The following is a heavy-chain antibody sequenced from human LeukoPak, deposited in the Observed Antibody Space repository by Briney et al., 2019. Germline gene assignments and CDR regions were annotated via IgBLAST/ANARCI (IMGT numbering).Heavy chain of an antibody. V-gene: IGHV3-23*01. Sequence: GGSLRLSCAASGFTFSSYAMSWGRQAPGEGVEWVSAISGSGGSTYYADSVKGRFTISRDNSKNTLYLQMNSLRVEDTAVYYCAKDPDYYDSSGYYYFDYWGQGTLVTVSS. CDR1: GFTFSSYA. CDR2: ISGSGGST. CDR3: AKDPDYYDSSGYYYFDY. J-gene: IGHJ4*02. D-gene: IGHD3-22*01.